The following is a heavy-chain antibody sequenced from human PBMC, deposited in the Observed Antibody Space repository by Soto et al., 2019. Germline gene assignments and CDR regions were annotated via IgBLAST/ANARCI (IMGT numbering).Heavy chain of an antibody. CDR3: ASRPVTTDDAFDI. CDR2: IIPIFGTA. V-gene: IGHV1-69*13. Sequence: AASVKVSCKASGGTFSSYAISWVRQAPGQGLEWMGGIIPIFGTANYAQKFQGRVTITADESTSTAYMELSSLRSEDTAVYYCASRPVTTDDAFDIWGQGTMVTVS. D-gene: IGHD4-17*01. CDR1: GGTFSSYA. J-gene: IGHJ3*02.